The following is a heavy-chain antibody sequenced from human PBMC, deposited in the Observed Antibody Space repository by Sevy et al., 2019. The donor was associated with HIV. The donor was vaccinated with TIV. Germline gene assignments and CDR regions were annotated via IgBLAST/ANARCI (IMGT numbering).Heavy chain of an antibody. CDR1: GFTFSGSA. V-gene: IGHV3-73*01. CDR3: VGSPGGNGYYYFDY. CDR2: IRSKANTYAT. Sequence: QLGGSLRLSCAASGFTFSGSAIHWVRRTSGKGLEWVARIRSKANTYATAYAASMKGRFTISRDDSKNTAYLQMNSLKTEDTAVYYCVGSPGGNGYYYFDYWGQGTLVTVSS. J-gene: IGHJ4*02. D-gene: IGHD3-22*01.